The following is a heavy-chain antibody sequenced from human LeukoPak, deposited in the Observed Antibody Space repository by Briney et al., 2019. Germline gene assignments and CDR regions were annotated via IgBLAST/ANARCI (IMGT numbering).Heavy chain of an antibody. V-gene: IGHV4-4*02. J-gene: IGHJ5*02. CDR1: GGSISRSKW. CDR3: ARVSNYGNWFDP. Sequence: SGTLSLTCAVSGGSISRSKWWSWVRQPPGKGLEWIGEINHSGSTNYNPSLKSRVTISVDTSKNQFSLKLSSVTAADTAVYYCARVSNYGNWFDPWGQGTLVTVSS. D-gene: IGHD4-11*01. CDR2: INHSGST.